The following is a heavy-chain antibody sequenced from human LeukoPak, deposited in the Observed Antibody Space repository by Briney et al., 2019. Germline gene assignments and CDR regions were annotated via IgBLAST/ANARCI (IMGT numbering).Heavy chain of an antibody. J-gene: IGHJ4*02. CDR2: ISWNSGSI. Sequence: PGRSLRLSCAASGFTFDDYAMHWVRQAPGKGLEWISGISWNSGSIGYADSVKGRFTISRDNAKNSLYLQMNSLRAEDTAVYYCARVSYDFWSGYSPSVGEHFDYWGQGTLVTVSS. CDR1: GFTFDDYA. CDR3: ARVSYDFWSGYSPSVGEHFDY. D-gene: IGHD3-3*01. V-gene: IGHV3-9*01.